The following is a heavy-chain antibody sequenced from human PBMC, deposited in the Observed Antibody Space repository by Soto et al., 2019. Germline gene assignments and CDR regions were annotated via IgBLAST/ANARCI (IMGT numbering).Heavy chain of an antibody. J-gene: IGHJ4*02. D-gene: IGHD6-6*01. CDR2: IYYSGST. CDR3: ARGRSSGYYCDY. CDR1: GGSVSSGSYY. Sequence: SETLSLTCTVSGGSVSSGSYYWSWIRQPPGKGLEWIGYIYYSGSTNYNPSLKSRVTISVDTSKNQFSLKLSSVTAADTAVYYCARGRSSGYYCDYWGQGTLVTVSS. V-gene: IGHV4-61*01.